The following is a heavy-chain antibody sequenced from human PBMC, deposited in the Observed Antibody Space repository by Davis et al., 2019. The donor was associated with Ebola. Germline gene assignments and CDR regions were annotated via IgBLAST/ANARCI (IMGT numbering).Heavy chain of an antibody. D-gene: IGHD1-1*01. Sequence: ASVKVSCKASGYTFTGYYMHWVRQAPGQRLEWMGWINAGNGNTKYSQKFQGRVTMTTDTSTTTAYMEVGSLRSDDTAVYYCARAQFPTTSDHWGQGTLVTVSS. V-gene: IGHV1-3*01. CDR1: GYTFTGYY. J-gene: IGHJ4*02. CDR2: INAGNGNT. CDR3: ARAQFPTTSDH.